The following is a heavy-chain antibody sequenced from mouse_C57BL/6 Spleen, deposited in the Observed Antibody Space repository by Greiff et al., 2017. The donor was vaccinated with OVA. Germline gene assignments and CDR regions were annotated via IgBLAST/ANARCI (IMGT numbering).Heavy chain of an antibody. CDR1: GFTFSSYG. D-gene: IGHD1-1*01. J-gene: IGHJ3*01. V-gene: IGHV5-6*01. Sequence: EVKLMESGGDLVKPGGSLKLSCAASGFTFSSYGMSWVRQTPDKRLEWVATISSGGSYTYYPDSVKGRFTISRDNAKNTLYLQMSSLKSEDTAMYYCARSVTTVPRAWFAYWGQGTLVTVSA. CDR3: ARSVTTVPRAWFAY. CDR2: ISSGGSYT.